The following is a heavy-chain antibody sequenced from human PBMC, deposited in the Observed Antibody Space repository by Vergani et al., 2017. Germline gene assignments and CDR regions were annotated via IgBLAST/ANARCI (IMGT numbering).Heavy chain of an antibody. Sequence: QMQLQESGPGLVKASETLSLTCAVYGGSFSGYYWSWIRQPPGKGLEWIGSSYYSGSTYYNPSLKSRVTISVDTSKNQLSLKLSSVTAADTAVYYCARHKWYCSSTSCYYFDQWGQGTLVTVSS. CDR1: GGSFSGYY. CDR3: ARHKWYCSSTSCYYFDQ. CDR2: SYYSGST. D-gene: IGHD2-2*01. V-gene: IGHV4-59*05. J-gene: IGHJ4*02.